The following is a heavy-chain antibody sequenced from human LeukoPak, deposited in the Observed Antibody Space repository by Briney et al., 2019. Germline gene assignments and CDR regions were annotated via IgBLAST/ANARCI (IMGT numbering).Heavy chain of an antibody. CDR2: MNPNSGNT. J-gene: IGHJ5*02. Sequence: ASVKVSCKASGYTFTSYDINWVRQATGQGLEWMGWMNPNSGNTGYAQKFQGRVTMTRNTSISTAYMELSCLRSEDTAVYYCARGGQLARLLYNWFDPWGQGTLVTVSS. V-gene: IGHV1-8*01. D-gene: IGHD6-13*01. CDR1: GYTFTSYD. CDR3: ARGGQLARLLYNWFDP.